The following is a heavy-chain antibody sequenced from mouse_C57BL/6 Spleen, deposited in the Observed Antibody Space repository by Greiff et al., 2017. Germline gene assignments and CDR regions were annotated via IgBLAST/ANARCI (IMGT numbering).Heavy chain of an antibody. CDR2: INYDGSST. V-gene: IGHV5-16*01. CDR3: ARGGYYFDY. J-gene: IGHJ2*01. Sequence: DVQLQESEGGLVQPGSSMKLSCTASGFTFSDYYMAWVRQVPEKGLEWVANINYDGSSTYYLDSLKSRFIISRDNAKNILYLQMSRLKSEDTATYYCARGGYYFDYWGKGTTLTVSS. CDR1: GFTFSDYY.